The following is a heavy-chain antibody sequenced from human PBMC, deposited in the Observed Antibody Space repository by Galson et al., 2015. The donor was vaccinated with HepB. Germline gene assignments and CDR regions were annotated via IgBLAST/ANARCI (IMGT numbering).Heavy chain of an antibody. Sequence: SLRLSCAASGFTFSSYSMNWVRQAPGKGLEWVSYISSSSSTIYYADSVKGRFTISRDNAKNSLYLQMNSLRDEDTAVYYCARATSGHYRYGRTLYYGMDVWGQGTTVTVSS. J-gene: IGHJ6*02. CDR3: ARATSGHYRYGRTLYYGMDV. D-gene: IGHD5-18*01. V-gene: IGHV3-48*02. CDR2: ISSSSSTI. CDR1: GFTFSSYS.